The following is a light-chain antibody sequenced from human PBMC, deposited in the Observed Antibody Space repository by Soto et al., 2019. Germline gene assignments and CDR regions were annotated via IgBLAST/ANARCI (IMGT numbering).Light chain of an antibody. V-gene: IGKV1-39*01. Sequence: DIQMTQSPSSLSASVGDRVTITCRASQAIRDYLSWFQQKPGKAPNLLIYAASSLQSGVPSRFSGSGSGTDFTLTISSLRPEDFATYYCQQSYSAPFTFGPGTKVDIK. CDR3: QQSYSAPFT. CDR1: QAIRDY. J-gene: IGKJ3*01. CDR2: AAS.